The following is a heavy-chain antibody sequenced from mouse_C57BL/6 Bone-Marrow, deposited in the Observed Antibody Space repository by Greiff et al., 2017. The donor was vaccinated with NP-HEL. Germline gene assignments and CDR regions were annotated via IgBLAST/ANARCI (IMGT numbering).Heavy chain of an antibody. V-gene: IGHV10-1*01. CDR2: IRSKSNNYAT. CDR1: GFSFNTYA. CDR3: VKQTGAD. D-gene: IGHD4-1*01. J-gene: IGHJ3*01. Sequence: EVKLMESGGGLVQPKGSLKLSCAASGFSFNTYAMNWVRQAPGKGLEWVARIRSKSNNYATYYADSVKDRFTISRDDSESMLYLQMNNLKTEDTAMYYCVKQTGADWGQGTLVTVSA.